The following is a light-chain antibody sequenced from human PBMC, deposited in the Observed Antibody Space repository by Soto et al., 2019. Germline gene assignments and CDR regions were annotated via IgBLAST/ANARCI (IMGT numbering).Light chain of an antibody. CDR3: QQYNNVPVT. J-gene: IGKJ4*01. Sequence: DIQMTQSPSSLSASVGDRVTITCQASQDISRYLNWYQQKLGKAPKVLIFDVSNLERGVPSRFSGSGTGTDFTFTISSLQAEDIGTYYCQQYNNVPVTFGGGTKVEIK. CDR2: DVS. V-gene: IGKV1-33*01. CDR1: QDISRY.